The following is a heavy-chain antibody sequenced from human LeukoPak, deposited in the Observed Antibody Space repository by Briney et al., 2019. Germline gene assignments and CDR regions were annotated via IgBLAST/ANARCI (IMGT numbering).Heavy chain of an antibody. CDR3: ARKRNGIDY. V-gene: IGHV3-74*03. D-gene: IGHD1-1*01. CDR1: GLTFSSYW. CDR2: INSDGSDT. Sequence: PGGSLRLSCAASGLTFSSYWMHWVRQAPGKGLVWVSRINSDGSDTTYADSVKGRFTISRDNAKNTVYLQMGSLRDEDTAVYYCARKRNGIDYWGQGTLVTVSS. J-gene: IGHJ4*02.